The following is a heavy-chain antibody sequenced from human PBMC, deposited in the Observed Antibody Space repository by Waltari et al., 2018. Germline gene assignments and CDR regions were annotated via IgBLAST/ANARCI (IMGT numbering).Heavy chain of an antibody. D-gene: IGHD3-16*01. J-gene: IGHJ4*02. Sequence: QLVESGGGAVQPGDSLRLSCAAPGFTFSMSWMPWVRQAPGKGLIWVSRIGTDGKNAEYADSVKGRFTISRDNAKNVVYLQMNSLRAEDTGRYYCAREPVGVVRTDFWGQGTQVTVSS. V-gene: IGHV3-74*03. CDR1: GFTFSMSW. CDR3: AREPVGVVRTDF. CDR2: IGTDGKNA.